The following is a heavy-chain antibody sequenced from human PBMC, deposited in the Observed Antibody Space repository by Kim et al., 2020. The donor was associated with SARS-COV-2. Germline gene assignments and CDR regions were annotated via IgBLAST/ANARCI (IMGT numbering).Heavy chain of an antibody. D-gene: IGHD1-7*01. CDR1: GFSLSTRGMC. CDR3: ARLRGTGTTRSQSYYYYKDH. V-gene: IGHV2-70*11. CDR2: IDWDDDK. Sequence: SGPTQVNPTETLTLTCTFSGFSLSTRGMCVTWIREPPGKALEWLARIDWDDDKYYNTSLKTRLTISKDTSKNQVVLTMTKMDPVDTATCYCARLRGTGTTRSQSYYYYKDHWGKGNPVTGYS. J-gene: IGHJ6*03.